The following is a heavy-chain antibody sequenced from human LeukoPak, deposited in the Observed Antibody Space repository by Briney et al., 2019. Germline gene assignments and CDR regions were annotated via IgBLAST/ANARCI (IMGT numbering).Heavy chain of an antibody. J-gene: IGHJ3*02. CDR3: AKDFGSYLGAFDI. V-gene: IGHV3-33*06. D-gene: IGHD1-26*01. Sequence: GGSLRLSCAASGFTFSSYGMHWVRQAPGKGLEWVSVICNDGSNKYYADSVKGRFTISRDNAKNTLYLQMNSLRAEDTAVYYCAKDFGSYLGAFDIWGQGTMVTVSS. CDR1: GFTFSSYG. CDR2: ICNDGSNK.